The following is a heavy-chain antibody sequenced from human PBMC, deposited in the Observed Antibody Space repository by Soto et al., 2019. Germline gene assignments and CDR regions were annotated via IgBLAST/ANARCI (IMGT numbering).Heavy chain of an antibody. J-gene: IGHJ5*02. CDR2: IYYSGST. CDR3: ARDIRDIDSASWFDP. V-gene: IGHV4-59*01. D-gene: IGHD3-9*01. Sequence: PSETLSLTCTVSGGSISSYYWSWIRQPPGKGLEWIGYIYYSGSTNYNPSLKSRVTISVDTSKNQFSLKLSSVTAADTAVYYCARDIRDIDSASWFDPWGQGTLVTVSS. CDR1: GGSISSYY.